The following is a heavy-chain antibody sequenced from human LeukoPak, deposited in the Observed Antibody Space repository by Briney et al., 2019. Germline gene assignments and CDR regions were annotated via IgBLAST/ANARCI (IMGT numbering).Heavy chain of an antibody. CDR1: GFTFSSYD. CDR2: IWYDGSNK. CDR3: AREHVVERAFDI. J-gene: IGHJ3*02. Sequence: GGSLRLSCAASGFTFSSYDMHWVRQAPGKGLEWVAVIWYDGSNKYYADSVKGRFTISRDNSKNTLYLQMNSLRAEDTAVYYCAREHVVERAFDIWGQGTMVTVSS. V-gene: IGHV3-33*01. D-gene: IGHD2-2*01.